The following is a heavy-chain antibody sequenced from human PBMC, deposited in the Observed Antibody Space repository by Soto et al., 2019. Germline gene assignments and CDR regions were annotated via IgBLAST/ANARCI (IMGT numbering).Heavy chain of an antibody. CDR2: VYYSGST. Sequence: PSEPISLTYTVSGGSVRNSGYYRSWIHQHPGKGLEWIGSVYYSGSTYYNPSLESRVTISVDQSKNQSSLKLSSVTAADTAVYYCARGPDYGDPFYDFDFWGQGTLVTGSS. D-gene: IGHD4-17*01. CDR3: ARGPDYGDPFYDFDF. CDR1: GGSVRNSGYY. J-gene: IGHJ4*02. V-gene: IGHV4-31*03.